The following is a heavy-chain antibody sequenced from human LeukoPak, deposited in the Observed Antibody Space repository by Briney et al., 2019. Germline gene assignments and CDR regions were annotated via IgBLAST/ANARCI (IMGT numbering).Heavy chain of an antibody. CDR1: GFTFDDYA. D-gene: IGHD3-3*01. V-gene: IGHV3-9*01. CDR3: AKGYDFWSGTHGYYFDY. CDR2: ISWNSGSI. J-gene: IGHJ4*02. Sequence: GGSLRLSCAACGFTFDDYAMHWVRQAPGKGLEWVSGISWNSGSIGYADSVKGRFTISRDNAKNSLYLQMNSLRAEDTALYYCAKGYDFWSGTHGYYFDYWGQGTLVTVSS.